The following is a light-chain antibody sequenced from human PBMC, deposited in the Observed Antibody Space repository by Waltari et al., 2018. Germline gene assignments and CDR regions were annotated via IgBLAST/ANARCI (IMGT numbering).Light chain of an antibody. CDR1: QSVRSN. J-gene: IGKJ4*01. Sequence: EIVMTQSPATLSVSPGDRATLSCRASQSVRSNLGWYQQKPGQAPMLLSYGAFTRATGIPARFSGSGSGTEFTFTISSLQSEDFAVYYCQQYDNWSALTFGGGTKVEIK. V-gene: IGKV3-15*01. CDR2: GAF. CDR3: QQYDNWSALT.